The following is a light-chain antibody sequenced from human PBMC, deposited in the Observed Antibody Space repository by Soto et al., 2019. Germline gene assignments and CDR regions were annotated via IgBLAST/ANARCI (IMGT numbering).Light chain of an antibody. J-gene: IGLJ1*01. Sequence: SYELTQPPSVSVAPGQTARITCGGNNIGSKSVHWYPQKPGQAPVLVVYDDSDRPSGIPERFSGSNSGNTATLTISRVEAGDEADYYCQVWDSSSDPYVFGTGTKLTVL. CDR1: NIGSKS. CDR2: DDS. CDR3: QVWDSSSDPYV. V-gene: IGLV3-21*02.